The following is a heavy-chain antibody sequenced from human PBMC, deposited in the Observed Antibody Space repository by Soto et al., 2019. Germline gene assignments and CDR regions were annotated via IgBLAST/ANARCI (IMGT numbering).Heavy chain of an antibody. CDR1: CGSISSSNW. Sequence: SETLSLTCAVSCGSISSSNWWSWVRHPPGKGLEWIGEIYHSGSTNYNPSLKSRVTISVDKSKNQFSLKLSSVTAADTAVYYCARFPREYYDSSGYYPPELDYWGQGPLVTVSS. CDR3: ARFPREYYDSSGYYPPELDY. CDR2: IYHSGST. D-gene: IGHD3-22*01. J-gene: IGHJ4*02. V-gene: IGHV4-4*02.